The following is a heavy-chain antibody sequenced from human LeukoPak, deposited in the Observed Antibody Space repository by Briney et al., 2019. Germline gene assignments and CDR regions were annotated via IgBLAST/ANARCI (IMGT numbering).Heavy chain of an antibody. CDR3: ARTIAGAGSYYGGTGFDY. CDR2: ISGSGYGT. J-gene: IGHJ4*02. CDR1: GFTFSSYA. Sequence: GGSLRLSCAASGFTFSSYAMSWVRQAPGKGLEWVSSISGSGYGTYYADSVKGRFTISRDNAKNTLYLHMNSLRAEDTAVYYCARTIAGAGSYYGGTGFDYWGQGTLVTVSS. V-gene: IGHV3-23*01. D-gene: IGHD6-19*01.